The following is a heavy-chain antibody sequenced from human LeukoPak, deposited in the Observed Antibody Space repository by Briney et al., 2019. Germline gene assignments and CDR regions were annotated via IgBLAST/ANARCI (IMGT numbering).Heavy chain of an antibody. D-gene: IGHD2-15*01. V-gene: IGHV3-23*01. CDR1: GFTFSSYA. Sequence: GGSLRLSCAASGFTFSSYAMSWVRQAPGKGLEWVSAISGSGGSTYYADSVKGRFTISRDNSKNTLYLQMNSLRAKDTAVYYCAKDPSGYCSGGSCYSGWFDPWGQGTLVTVSS. CDR2: ISGSGGST. J-gene: IGHJ5*02. CDR3: AKDPSGYCSGGSCYSGWFDP.